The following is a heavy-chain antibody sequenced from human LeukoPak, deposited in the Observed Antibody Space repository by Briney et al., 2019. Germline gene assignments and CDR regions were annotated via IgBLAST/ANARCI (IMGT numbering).Heavy chain of an antibody. Sequence: SETLSLTCRVYGGSFSGYFWIWFRQPPGKGLEWIGEINYSGSTNYNSSLKRRAIISVDTSKIQFSLKLTSVTAADTAVYFCAKYRYGYRGMDSWGQGTQVTVSS. CDR3: AKYRYGYRGMDS. J-gene: IGHJ4*02. D-gene: IGHD5-18*01. V-gene: IGHV4-34*01. CDR1: GGSFSGYF. CDR2: INYSGST.